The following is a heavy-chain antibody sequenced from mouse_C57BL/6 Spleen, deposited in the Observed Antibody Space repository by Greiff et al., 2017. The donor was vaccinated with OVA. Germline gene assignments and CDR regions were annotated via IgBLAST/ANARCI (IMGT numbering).Heavy chain of an antibody. D-gene: IGHD1-1*01. J-gene: IGHJ4*01. CDR2: IYPGDGDT. Sequence: QVQLQQSGPELVKPGASVKISCKASGYAFISSWMNWVKQRPGKGLEWIGRIYPGDGDTNYNWKFKGKATLTADKSSSTAYMQLSSLTSEDSAVYFCARYGQDAMDYWGQGTSVTVSS. CDR1: GYAFISSW. CDR3: ARYGQDAMDY. V-gene: IGHV1-82*01.